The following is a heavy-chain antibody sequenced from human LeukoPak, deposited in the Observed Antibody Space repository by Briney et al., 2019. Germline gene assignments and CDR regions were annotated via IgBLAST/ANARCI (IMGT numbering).Heavy chain of an antibody. V-gene: IGHV4-4*07. Sequence: LETLSLTCTVSGGSVTSYFWTWIRQPAGKGLEWIGRIYINGNTNYNSSLKSRVTISVNKSKNQFSLKLNSVTAADTAMYYCARIGGSASTLSAFDIWGQGTRVTVSS. CDR1: GGSVTSYF. D-gene: IGHD2-15*01. CDR3: ARIGGSASTLSAFDI. CDR2: IYINGNT. J-gene: IGHJ3*02.